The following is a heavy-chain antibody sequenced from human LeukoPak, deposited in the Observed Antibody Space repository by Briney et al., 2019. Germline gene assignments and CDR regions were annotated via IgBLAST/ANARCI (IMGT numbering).Heavy chain of an antibody. V-gene: IGHV1-18*01. CDR1: GYTFTSYG. Sequence: GASVKVSCTASGYTFTSYGISWVRQAPGQGLEWMGCISAYNGNTNYAQKLQGRVTITTDTSTSTAYMELRSLRSDDTAVYYCAREEYYDFWSPTPCYYGMDVWGQGTTVTVSS. CDR3: AREEYYDFWSPTPCYYGMDV. D-gene: IGHD3-3*01. J-gene: IGHJ6*02. CDR2: ISAYNGNT.